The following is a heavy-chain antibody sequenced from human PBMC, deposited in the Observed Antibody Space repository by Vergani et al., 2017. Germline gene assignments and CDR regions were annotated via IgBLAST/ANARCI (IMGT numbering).Heavy chain of an antibody. D-gene: IGHD5-18*01. CDR2: INAGNGNT. CDR3: ARCRVKQLGGVPVDY. V-gene: IGHV1-3*01. J-gene: IGHJ4*02. CDR1: GYTFTSYA. Sequence: QVQLVQSGAEVKKPGASVKVSCKASGYTFTSYAMHWVRQAPGQRLEWMGWINAGNGNTKYSQKFQGRVTITRDTSASTAYMELSSLRSEDTAVYYCARCRVKQLGGVPVDYWGQGTLVTXSS.